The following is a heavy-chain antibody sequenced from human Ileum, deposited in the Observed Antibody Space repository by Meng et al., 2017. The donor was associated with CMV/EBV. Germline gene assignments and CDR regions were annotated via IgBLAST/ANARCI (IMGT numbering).Heavy chain of an antibody. CDR2: IYWDEDK. CDR1: GFSFRTRGVG. V-gene: IGHV2-5*02. J-gene: IGHJ4*02. D-gene: IGHD3-16*01. CDR3: ARSLYYSSYYFDY. Sequence: QINSNESCPTLWKHTQTLTLTCTFSGFSFRTRGVGVGWIRQPPGKALEWLALIYWDEDKGYSPSLKRRLTITKDTSKNQVVLTMTNVDPVDTATYFCARSLYYSSYYFDYWGQGTLVTVSS.